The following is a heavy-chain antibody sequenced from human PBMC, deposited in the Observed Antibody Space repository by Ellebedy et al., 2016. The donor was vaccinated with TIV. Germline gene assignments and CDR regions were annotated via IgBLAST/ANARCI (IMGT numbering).Heavy chain of an antibody. J-gene: IGHJ4*02. CDR1: GFTFSSYG. CDR3: ARDRGWGFDY. CDR2: IWFDGSNK. D-gene: IGHD3-16*01. Sequence: PGGSLRLSCAASGFTFSSYGMHWVRQAPGKGLEWVAVIWFDGSNKYHADSVKGRFTISRDNAKNSLYLQMNSLRAEDTAVYYCARDRGWGFDYWGQGTLVTVSS. V-gene: IGHV3-33*08.